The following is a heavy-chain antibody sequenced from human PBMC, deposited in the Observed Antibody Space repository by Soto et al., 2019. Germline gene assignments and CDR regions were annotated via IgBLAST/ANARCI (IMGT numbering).Heavy chain of an antibody. CDR2: MNPNSGNT. D-gene: IGHD3-16*02. CDR3: ARGPYYDYIWGSYRYINGWFDP. CDR1: GYTFTSYD. Sequence: ASVKVSCKASGYTFTSYDINWVRQATGQGLGWMGWMNPNSGNTGYAQKFQGRVTMTRNTSISTAYMELSSLRSEDTAVYYCARGPYYDYIWGSYRYINGWFDPWGQGTLVTVSS. J-gene: IGHJ5*02. V-gene: IGHV1-8*01.